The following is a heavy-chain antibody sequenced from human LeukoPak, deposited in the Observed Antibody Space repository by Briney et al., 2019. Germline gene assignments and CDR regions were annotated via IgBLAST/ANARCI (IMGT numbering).Heavy chain of an antibody. J-gene: IGHJ4*02. Sequence: GGSLRLSCTASGFTFGDYGMSWFRQAPGKGLEWVGFIRGEGYGGTTEYAASVKGRFTISRDDSKSIAYLQMNSLKTEDTAVYYCSRGGTYTRGYWGQGTLVTVSS. CDR2: IRGEGYGGTT. CDR3: SRGGTYTRGY. CDR1: GFTFGDYG. D-gene: IGHD1-26*01. V-gene: IGHV3-49*03.